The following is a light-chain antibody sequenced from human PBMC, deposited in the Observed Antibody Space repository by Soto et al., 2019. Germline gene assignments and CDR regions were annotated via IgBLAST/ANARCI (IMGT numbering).Light chain of an antibody. J-gene: IGKJ3*01. V-gene: IGKV1-39*01. CDR2: ATS. Sequence: DIKMTQSPSSLSASLEDRVIMTCRASQSISNHLNWYQQKPGKAPKLLIFATSSLQSGVPSRFSGSGSGTDFTLTISSLQPEDFATYHCQKSYSTPLNLGPGTKVGIK. CDR1: QSISNH. CDR3: QKSYSTPLN.